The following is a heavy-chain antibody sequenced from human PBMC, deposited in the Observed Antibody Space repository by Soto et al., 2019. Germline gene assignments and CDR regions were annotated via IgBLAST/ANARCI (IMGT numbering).Heavy chain of an antibody. CDR1: GGSFSGYY. J-gene: IGHJ4*02. D-gene: IGHD6-13*01. CDR2: INHSGST. CDR3: ARENPYSSRWYHDY. Sequence: QVQLQQWGAGLLKPSETLSLTCAVYGGSFSGYYWSWIRQPPGKGLEGIGEINHSGSTNYKPSLTIRVTISVDTSKNQVSLKQSSVTAADTAVYYCARENPYSSRWYHDYWGQGTLVTVAS. V-gene: IGHV4-34*01.